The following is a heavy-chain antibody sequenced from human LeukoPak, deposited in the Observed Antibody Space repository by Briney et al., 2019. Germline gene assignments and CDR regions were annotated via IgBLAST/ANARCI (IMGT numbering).Heavy chain of an antibody. CDR2: IYYSGST. Sequence: SETLSLTCTVSGGSISNYYWSWIRQPPGKGLEWIGYIYYSGSTNYNPSLKRRVTISVDTSKNQFSLMLNSVTAADTAVYYCARTTEDCSSTSCYQYWFDPWGQGTLVTVSS. CDR1: GGSISNYY. V-gene: IGHV4-59*01. D-gene: IGHD2-2*01. J-gene: IGHJ5*02. CDR3: ARTTEDCSSTSCYQYWFDP.